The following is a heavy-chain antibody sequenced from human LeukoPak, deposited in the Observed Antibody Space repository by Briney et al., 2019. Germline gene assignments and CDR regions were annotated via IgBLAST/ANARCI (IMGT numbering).Heavy chain of an antibody. J-gene: IGHJ3*02. V-gene: IGHV3-7*01. CDR1: GFTFSRYW. D-gene: IGHD3-22*01. Sequence: PGGSLRLSCAASGFTFSRYWMSWVRQAPGKGLEWVGNIKQDGSEKFYVDSVKGRFTISRDNAKKSLYLQMNSLRADDTAVYFCARGDYYGSSGFYTDALDIWGQGTMVTVSS. CDR3: ARGDYYGSSGFYTDALDI. CDR2: IKQDGSEK.